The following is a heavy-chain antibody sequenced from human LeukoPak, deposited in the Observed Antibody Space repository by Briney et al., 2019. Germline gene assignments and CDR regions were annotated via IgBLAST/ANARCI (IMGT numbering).Heavy chain of an antibody. D-gene: IGHD2-2*01. Sequence: LSETLSLTCTVSGGSISSYYWGWVRQPPGKGLEWIGYLYYTGTTNYNPSLKSRVTISVDTSKNQFSLKLSSVTAADTAVYYCARFQQLTGFDYWGQGTLVTVSS. J-gene: IGHJ4*02. CDR1: GGSISSYY. CDR3: ARFQQLTGFDY. CDR2: LYYTGTT. V-gene: IGHV4-59*01.